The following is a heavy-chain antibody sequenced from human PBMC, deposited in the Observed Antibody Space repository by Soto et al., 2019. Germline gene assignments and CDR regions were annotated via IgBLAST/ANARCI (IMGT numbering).Heavy chain of an antibody. D-gene: IGHD3-10*01. Sequence: GGSLRLSCAASGFTFSSYAMSWARQAPGKGLEWVSAISGSGGSTYYADSVKGRFTISRDNSKNTLYLQMNSLRAEDTAVYYCAKSPMVRGVTHYYYGMDVWGQGTTVTVSS. J-gene: IGHJ6*02. CDR3: AKSPMVRGVTHYYYGMDV. CDR1: GFTFSSYA. V-gene: IGHV3-23*01. CDR2: ISGSGGST.